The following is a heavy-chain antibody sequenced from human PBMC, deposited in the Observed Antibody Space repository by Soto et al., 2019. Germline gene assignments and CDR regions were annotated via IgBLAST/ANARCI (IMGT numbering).Heavy chain of an antibody. CDR1: GGNFSSYA. D-gene: IGHD2-2*01. V-gene: IGHV1-69*13. CDR2: IIPIFGTA. J-gene: IGHJ6*02. Sequence: SVEVSCKASGGNFSSYAISWVRQAPGQGLEWMGGIIPIFGTANYAQKFQGRVTITADESTSTAYMELSSLRSEDTAVYYCAKGYCSSTSCYQGHYYYGMDVWGQGTTVTVS. CDR3: AKGYCSSTSCYQGHYYYGMDV.